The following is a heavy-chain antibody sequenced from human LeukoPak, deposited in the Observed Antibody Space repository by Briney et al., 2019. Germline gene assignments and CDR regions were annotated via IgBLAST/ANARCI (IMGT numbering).Heavy chain of an antibody. CDR1: GFTFSSYE. CDR3: ATDLTGAKDD. Sequence: GGSLRLSCAASGFTFSSYEMNWVRQAPGKGLEWVSYISSSAGTTHYADSVKGRFTISRDNAKNTLYLQLNSLRAEDTAVYYCATDLTGAKDDWGQGTLVTVSS. CDR2: ISSSAGTT. V-gene: IGHV3-48*03. J-gene: IGHJ4*02. D-gene: IGHD1-26*01.